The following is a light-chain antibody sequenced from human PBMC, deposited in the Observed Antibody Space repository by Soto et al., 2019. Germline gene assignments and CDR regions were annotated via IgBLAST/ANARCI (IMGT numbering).Light chain of an antibody. CDR2: DTS. V-gene: IGKV3-11*01. CDR3: HQRGDWPT. CDR1: QNVKYY. J-gene: IGKJ4*01. Sequence: EIVVTQSPATLSLSPGDRATLSCRTSQNVKYYLAWYQQKPGQAPRLLIYDTSNRATGIAARFTGSGSGTDFTLTISSLEPEDFAVYYCHQRGDWPTFGGGTKVEI.